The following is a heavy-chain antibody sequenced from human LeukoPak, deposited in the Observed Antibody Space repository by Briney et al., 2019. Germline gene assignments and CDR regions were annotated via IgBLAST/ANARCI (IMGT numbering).Heavy chain of an antibody. J-gene: IGHJ4*02. V-gene: IGHV1-24*01. Sequence: GASVKVSCKVSGYTLTEFSMHWVRQAPGKGLEWMGGFDPEDGETIYAQKFQGRVTLTEDTSTDTAYMELSSLRSEDTAVYYCATVRGSYWDLDYWGQGTLVTVSS. CDR1: GYTLTEFS. CDR2: FDPEDGET. CDR3: ATVRGSYWDLDY. D-gene: IGHD1-26*01.